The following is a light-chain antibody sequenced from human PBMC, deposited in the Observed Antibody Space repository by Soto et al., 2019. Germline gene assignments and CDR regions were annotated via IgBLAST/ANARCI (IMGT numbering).Light chain of an antibody. CDR3: CSYAGSSLPWV. Sequence: QSALTQPASVSGSPGLSITISCTGTSSDVGSYNLVSWYQQHPGKAPKLMIYEVSKRPSGVSNRFSGSKSGNTASLTISGLQAEDEADYYCCSYAGSSLPWVFGGGTKLTVL. CDR2: EVS. CDR1: SSDVGSYNL. V-gene: IGLV2-23*02. J-gene: IGLJ3*02.